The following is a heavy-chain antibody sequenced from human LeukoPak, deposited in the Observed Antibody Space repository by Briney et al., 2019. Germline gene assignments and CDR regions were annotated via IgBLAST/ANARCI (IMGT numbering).Heavy chain of an antibody. J-gene: IGHJ4*02. D-gene: IGHD5-18*01. V-gene: IGHV3-30*02. CDR2: IRHDGSNK. Sequence: GGSLRLSCAASGFIFSSYGMHWVRQAPGKGLEWVAFIRHDGSNKYYADSVKGRFTISRDNSKNTLYLQMNSLRAEDTAVYYCAKDFAGYGYGTLDYWGQGTQVTVSS. CDR3: AKDFAGYGYGTLDY. CDR1: GFIFSSYG.